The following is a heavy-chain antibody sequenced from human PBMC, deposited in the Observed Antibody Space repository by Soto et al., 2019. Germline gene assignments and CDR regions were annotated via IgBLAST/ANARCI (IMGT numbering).Heavy chain of an antibody. CDR2: IIPIFGTA. CDR3: ARELYCSSTSCPLDY. V-gene: IGHV1-69*13. D-gene: IGHD2-2*01. J-gene: IGHJ4*02. CDR1: GGTFSSYA. Sequence: GASVKVSCKACGGTFSSYAISWVRQAPGQGLEWMGGIIPIFGTANYAQKFQGRVTITADESTSTAYMELSSLRSEDTAVYYCARELYCSSTSCPLDYWGQGTLVTVSS.